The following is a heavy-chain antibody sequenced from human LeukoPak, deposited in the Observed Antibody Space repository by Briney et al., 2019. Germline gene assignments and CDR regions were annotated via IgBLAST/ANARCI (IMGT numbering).Heavy chain of an antibody. CDR2: ISYDGSNK. CDR3: AKGGSGWLYYFDY. Sequence: GRSLRLSCAASGFTFSSYGMHWVRQAPGKGLEWVAVISYDGSNKYYADSVKGRFTISRDNSKNTLYLQMNSLRAEDTAVYYCAKGGSGWLYYFDYWGQGTLVTVSS. V-gene: IGHV3-30*18. J-gene: IGHJ4*02. CDR1: GFTFSSYG. D-gene: IGHD6-19*01.